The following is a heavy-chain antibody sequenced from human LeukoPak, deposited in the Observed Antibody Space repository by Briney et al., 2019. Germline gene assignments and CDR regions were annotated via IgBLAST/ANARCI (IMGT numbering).Heavy chain of an antibody. J-gene: IGHJ4*02. Sequence: GGSLRFSCAASRFTFSSYSMNWVRQAPGKGLEWVSYISSSSSTIYYADSVKGRFTISRDNAKNSLYLQMNSLRAEDTAVYYCARDLGSSWYVHFDYWGQGTLVTVSS. CDR3: ARDLGSSWYVHFDY. V-gene: IGHV3-48*01. D-gene: IGHD6-13*01. CDR1: RFTFSSYS. CDR2: ISSSSSTI.